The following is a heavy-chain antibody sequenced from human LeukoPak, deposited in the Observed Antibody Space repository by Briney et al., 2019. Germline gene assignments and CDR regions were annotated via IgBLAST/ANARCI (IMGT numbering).Heavy chain of an antibody. V-gene: IGHV4-59*01. Sequence: SENLSLTCTVSGGSISSYYWSWIRQPPGKGLEWIGYIYYSGSTNYNPSLKSRVTISVDTSKNQFSLKLSSVAAADTAVYYCARGGWLRFDYWGQGTLVTVSS. CDR2: IYYSGST. D-gene: IGHD5-12*01. J-gene: IGHJ4*02. CDR3: ARGGWLRFDY. CDR1: GGSISSYY.